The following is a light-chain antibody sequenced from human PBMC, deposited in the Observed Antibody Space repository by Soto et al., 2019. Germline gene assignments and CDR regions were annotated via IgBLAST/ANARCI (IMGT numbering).Light chain of an antibody. V-gene: IGKV3-20*01. CDR1: QSVRSSY. CDR3: QQYGSSPRT. J-gene: IGKJ1*01. Sequence: EIVLTQPPGTLSLSPGERATLSCRASQSVRSSYLAWYQQKPGQPPRLLIYGASSRATGIPDRFSGSGSGTDFTLTISRLEPEDFAVYYCQQYGSSPRTFGQGTKVEIK. CDR2: GAS.